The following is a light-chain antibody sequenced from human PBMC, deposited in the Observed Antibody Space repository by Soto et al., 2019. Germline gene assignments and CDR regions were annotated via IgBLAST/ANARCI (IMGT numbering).Light chain of an antibody. CDR2: GNS. CDR1: SSNIGAGYD. V-gene: IGLV1-40*01. Sequence: QSVLTQPPSVSGAPGQRVTISCTGSSSNIGAGYDVHWYQQLPGTAPKVLIYGNSNRPSGVPDRFSGSKSGTSASLAITGLQAGDEAGYYCQSYDSSLSGVVFGGGTKVTVL. J-gene: IGLJ2*01. CDR3: QSYDSSLSGVV.